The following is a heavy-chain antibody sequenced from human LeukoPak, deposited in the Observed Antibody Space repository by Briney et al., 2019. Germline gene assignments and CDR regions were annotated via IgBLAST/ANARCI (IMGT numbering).Heavy chain of an antibody. J-gene: IGHJ5*02. CDR1: GGTFSSYA. CDR3: ARVPHTYCGGDCYSRWFDP. V-gene: IGHV1-69*13. D-gene: IGHD2-21*02. CDR2: IIPIFGTA. Sequence: ASVKVSCTASGGTFSSYAISWVRQAPGQGLEWMGGIIPIFGTANYAQKFQGRVTITADESTSTAYMELSSLRSEDTAVYYCARVPHTYCGGDCYSRWFDPWGQGTLVTVSS.